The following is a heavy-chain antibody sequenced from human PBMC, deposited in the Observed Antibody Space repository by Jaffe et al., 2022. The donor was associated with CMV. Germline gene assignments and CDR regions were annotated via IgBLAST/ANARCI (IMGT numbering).Heavy chain of an antibody. CDR2: TSYDEGKK. J-gene: IGHJ6*02. CDR3: AKPYGSGGYYYYYGLDV. CDR1: GFTFSLFA. V-gene: IGHV3-30*18. Sequence: QVQLVESGGGVVQPGGSLRLSCAASGFTFSLFAMHWVRQAPGKGLEWLAITSYDEGKKFYADSVKGRFTVSRDNSRNTLYLQINSLRPEDTAVYYCAKPYGSGGYYYYYGLDVWGQGTTVTVSS. D-gene: IGHD3-10*01.